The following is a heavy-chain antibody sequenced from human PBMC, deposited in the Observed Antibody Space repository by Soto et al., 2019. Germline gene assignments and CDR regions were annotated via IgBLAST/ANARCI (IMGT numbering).Heavy chain of an antibody. V-gene: IGHV1-24*01. CDR2: FDPEDGET. CDR3: ATPTPSITRTVTLDY. D-gene: IGHD4-17*01. Sequence: GASVKVSCKVSGDTLTELSMHWVRQAPGKGLEWMGGFDPEDGETIYAQKFQGRVTMTEDTSTDTAYMELSSLRSEDTAVYYCATPTPSITRTVTLDYWGQGTLVTVSS. J-gene: IGHJ4*02. CDR1: GDTLTELS.